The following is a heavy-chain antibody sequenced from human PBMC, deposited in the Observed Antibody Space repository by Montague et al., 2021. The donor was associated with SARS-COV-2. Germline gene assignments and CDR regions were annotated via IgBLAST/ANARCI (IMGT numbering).Heavy chain of an antibody. CDR3: ARDTTSFNSGIYYDAFDV. J-gene: IGHJ3*01. CDR2: IKGDGSNK. Sequence: SLRLSCAASRFTFSTYWMTWVRQAPGKGLEWVANIKGDGSNKHFVDSVEGRFTISRDNAKNSLYLLMTNLRVDDTAVYYCARDTTSFNSGIYYDAFDVWGQGTMVTVSS. V-gene: IGHV3-7*03. D-gene: IGHD1-26*01. CDR1: RFTFSTYW.